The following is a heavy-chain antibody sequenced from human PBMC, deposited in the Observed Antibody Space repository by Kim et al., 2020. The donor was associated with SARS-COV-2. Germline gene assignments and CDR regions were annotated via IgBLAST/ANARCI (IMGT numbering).Heavy chain of an antibody. CDR1: GFTVSSNY. CDR2: IYSGGST. Sequence: GGSLRLSCAASGFTVSSNYMSWIRQAPGKGLEWVSVIYSGGSTYYADSVKGRFTISRDNSKNTLYLQMNSLRAEDTAVYYCARDGGSGWYKSDYYYGMDVWGQGTTVTVSS. D-gene: IGHD6-19*01. CDR3: ARDGGSGWYKSDYYYGMDV. J-gene: IGHJ6*02. V-gene: IGHV3-66*01.